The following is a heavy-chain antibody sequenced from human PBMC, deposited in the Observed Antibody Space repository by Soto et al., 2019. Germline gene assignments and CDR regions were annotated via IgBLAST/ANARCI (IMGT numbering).Heavy chain of an antibody. D-gene: IGHD2-21*01. CDR2: LNPGNGNT. CDR1: GYTFTNYA. CDR3: ARDQGIPYCGGDCYSDWYFDL. Sequence: QVQLVQSGAEVKEPGASVKVSCRASGYTFTNYAIHWVRQAPGQRLEWMGWLNPGNGNTKYPQKFQDRVTITRETAANTAYMFLSSLRSEDTAVYYCARDQGIPYCGGDCYSDWYFDLWGRGTLVTVSS. V-gene: IGHV1-3*01. J-gene: IGHJ2*01.